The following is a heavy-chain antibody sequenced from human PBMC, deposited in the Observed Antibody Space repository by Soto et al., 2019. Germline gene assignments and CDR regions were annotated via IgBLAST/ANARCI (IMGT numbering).Heavy chain of an antibody. CDR1: GGSFSGYY. Sequence: SSETLSLTCAVYGGSFSGYYWSWIRQPPGKGLEWIGEINHSGSTNYNPSLKSRVTISVDTSKNQFSLKLSSVTAADMAVYYCARLCYDFWSGSSYYYYYGMDVWGQGTTVTVSS. J-gene: IGHJ6*02. CDR2: INHSGST. CDR3: ARLCYDFWSGSSYYYYYGMDV. V-gene: IGHV4-34*01. D-gene: IGHD3-3*01.